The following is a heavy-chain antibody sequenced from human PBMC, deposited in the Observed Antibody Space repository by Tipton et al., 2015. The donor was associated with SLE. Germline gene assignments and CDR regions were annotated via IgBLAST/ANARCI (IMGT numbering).Heavy chain of an antibody. Sequence: TLSLTCTVSGASVSSSFHQWSWIRQPPGKGLEWIGYIYYSGSTNYNPSLKSRVTISVDTSKNQFSLKLSSVTAADTAVYYCARSPPRPLGYYYYYYYMDVWGKGTTVTVSS. D-gene: IGHD7-27*01. CDR3: ARSPPRPLGYYYYYYYMDV. CDR1: GASVSSSFHQ. CDR2: IYYSGST. V-gene: IGHV4-61*01. J-gene: IGHJ6*03.